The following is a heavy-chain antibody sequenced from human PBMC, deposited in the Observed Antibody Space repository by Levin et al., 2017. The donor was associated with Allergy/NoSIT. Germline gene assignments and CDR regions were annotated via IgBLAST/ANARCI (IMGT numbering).Heavy chain of an antibody. V-gene: IGHV3-23*01. J-gene: IGHJ4*02. D-gene: IGHD6-19*01. CDR1: GFTFNNYA. CDR3: AKDAIRGSDQPYYFDY. Sequence: GGSLRLSCAASGFTFNNYAMTWVRQAPGKGLEWVSAIINSGVGTYYADSVKGRFTISRDNSKNTMYLQMNSLRAEDTAVYFCAKDAIRGSDQPYYFDYWGQGTLVTASS. CDR2: IINSGVGT.